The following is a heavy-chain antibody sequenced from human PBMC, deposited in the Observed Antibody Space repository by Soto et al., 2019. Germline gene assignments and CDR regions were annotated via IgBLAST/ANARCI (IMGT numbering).Heavy chain of an antibody. CDR1: GGTFSSYA. J-gene: IGHJ4*02. V-gene: IGHV1-69*01. Sequence: QVQLVQSGAEVKKPGSSVKVSCKASGGTFSSYAISWVRQAPGQGLEWMGGIIPIFGTANYAQKFQGRVTITADESTSTASMELSSLRSEDTAVYYCASRDHGTSYYDRSGIGYFDYWGQGTLVTVSS. D-gene: IGHD3-22*01. CDR3: ASRDHGTSYYDRSGIGYFDY. CDR2: IIPIFGTA.